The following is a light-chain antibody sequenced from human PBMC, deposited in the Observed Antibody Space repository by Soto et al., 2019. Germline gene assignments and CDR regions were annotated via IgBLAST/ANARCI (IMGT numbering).Light chain of an antibody. CDR1: LGISSD. CDR3: QQFNNYPIT. J-gene: IGKJ5*01. Sequence: IPLTQSPSSMFASXGDRVTITCRTRLGISSDLARYQQKPGKAPKLXXYDASSLEGGAPSRFSGSGSATDFTPTISSLQPEDFATYYGQQFNNYPITFGQGTRLEIK. CDR2: DAS. V-gene: IGKV1D-13*01.